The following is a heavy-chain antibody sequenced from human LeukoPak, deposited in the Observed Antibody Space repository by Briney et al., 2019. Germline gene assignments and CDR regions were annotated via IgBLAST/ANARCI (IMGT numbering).Heavy chain of an antibody. D-gene: IGHD3-10*01. CDR2: INHSGST. J-gene: IGHJ4*02. Sequence: PSETLSLTCAVYGGSFSGYYWSWIRQPPGKGLEWIGEINHSGSTNYNPSLKSRVTISVDTSKNQFSLKLSSVTAADTAVYYCARSSIGSGSDLDYWGQGTLVTVSS. CDR1: GGSFSGYY. CDR3: ARSSIGSGSDLDY. V-gene: IGHV4-34*01.